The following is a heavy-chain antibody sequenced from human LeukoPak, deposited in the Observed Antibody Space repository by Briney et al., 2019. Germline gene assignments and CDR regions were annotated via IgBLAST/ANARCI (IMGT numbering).Heavy chain of an antibody. Sequence: PGGSLRLSCAASGFTVNSNYMNWVRQAPGKELEWVSLIYGGGTTYYADSVKARLTISRDNSKNTLYLQMNSLRAEDTAVYFCARDPYGSGAFDIWGQGTMVTVSS. D-gene: IGHD3-10*01. J-gene: IGHJ3*02. CDR3: ARDPYGSGAFDI. CDR1: GFTVNSNY. V-gene: IGHV3-53*01. CDR2: IYGGGTT.